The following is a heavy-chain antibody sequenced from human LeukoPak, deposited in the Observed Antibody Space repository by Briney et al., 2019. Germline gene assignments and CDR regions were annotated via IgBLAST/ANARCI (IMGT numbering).Heavy chain of an antibody. CDR3: AKDYGDYEVYFDY. D-gene: IGHD4-17*01. V-gene: IGHV3-23*01. CDR1: GFTFSSYA. Sequence: GGSLRLSCAAPGFTFSSYAMSWVRQAPGKGPEWVSAISGSGGSTYYADSVKGRFTISRDNSKNTLYLQMNSLRAEDTAVYYCAKDYGDYEVYFDYWGQGTLVTVSS. J-gene: IGHJ4*02. CDR2: ISGSGGST.